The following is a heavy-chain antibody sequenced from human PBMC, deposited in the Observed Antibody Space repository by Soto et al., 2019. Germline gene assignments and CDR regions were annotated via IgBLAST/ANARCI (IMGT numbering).Heavy chain of an antibody. Sequence: SETLSLTCAVYGGSFSGYYWSWIRQPPGKGLEWIGEINHSGSTNYNPSLKSRVTIAADTSTNQFSLKLNSVTAADTAVYYCARGLDCSSTSCWYEYWGLGTLVTVS. CDR3: ARGLDCSSTSCWYEY. CDR2: INHSGST. V-gene: IGHV4-34*01. D-gene: IGHD2-2*01. J-gene: IGHJ4*02. CDR1: GGSFSGYY.